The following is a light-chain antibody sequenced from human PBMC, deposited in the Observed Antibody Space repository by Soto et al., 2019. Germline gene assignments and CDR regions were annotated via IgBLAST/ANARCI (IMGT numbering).Light chain of an antibody. CDR1: QSVSSSY. J-gene: IGKJ5*01. V-gene: IGKV3-20*01. Sequence: EIVLTQSPGTLSLSPGERATISCRASQSVSSSYLAWYQQKPGQAPRLLIYGASSRATGIPDRFSGSGSGTDFTLTISRLEPEDFAVYYCQQYGSSLPITFGQGTRLEIK. CDR3: QQYGSSLPIT. CDR2: GAS.